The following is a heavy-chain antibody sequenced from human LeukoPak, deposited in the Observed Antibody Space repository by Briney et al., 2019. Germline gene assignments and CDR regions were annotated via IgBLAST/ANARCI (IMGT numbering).Heavy chain of an antibody. CDR2: IYYSGST. CDR1: GGSISSSSYY. D-gene: IGHD4-17*01. Sequence: SETLSLTCTVSGGSISSSSYYWGWIRQPPGKGLEWIGSIYYSGSTYYNPSLKSRVTISVDTSKNQFSLKLSSVTAADTAVYYCARYNYGDYVRSIDYWGQGTLVTVSS. CDR3: ARYNYGDYVRSIDY. V-gene: IGHV4-39*07. J-gene: IGHJ4*02.